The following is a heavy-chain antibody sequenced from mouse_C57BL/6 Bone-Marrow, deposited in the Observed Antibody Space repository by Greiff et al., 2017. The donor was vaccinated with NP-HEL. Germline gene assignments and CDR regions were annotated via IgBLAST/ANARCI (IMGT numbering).Heavy chain of an antibody. Sequence: EVQLKESGAELVRPGASVKLSCTASGFNIKDDYMHWVKQRPEQGLEWIGWIDPENGDTEYASKFQGKATITADTSSNTAYLQLSSLTSEDTAVYYCTSYYGSGDYWGQGTTLTVSS. CDR3: TSYYGSGDY. D-gene: IGHD1-1*01. CDR2: IDPENGDT. V-gene: IGHV14-4*01. J-gene: IGHJ2*01. CDR1: GFNIKDDY.